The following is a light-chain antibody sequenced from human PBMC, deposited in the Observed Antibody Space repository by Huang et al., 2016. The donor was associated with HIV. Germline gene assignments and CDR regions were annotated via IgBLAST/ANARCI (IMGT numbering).Light chain of an antibody. J-gene: IGKJ4*01. V-gene: IGKV1-39*01. CDR2: VAS. Sequence: DIQMTQSPSSLSASVGDRVTIACRASQSIGTYLNWYQQKPGKAPRRLIHVASSLQSGVPSRFSGSASGTDFTLTISSLQPEDFATYYCQQSYSALGLTFGGGTKVEIK. CDR3: QQSYSALGLT. CDR1: QSIGTY.